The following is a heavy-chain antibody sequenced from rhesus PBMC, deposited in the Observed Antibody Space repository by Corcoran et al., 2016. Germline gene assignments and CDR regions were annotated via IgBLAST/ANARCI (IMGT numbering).Heavy chain of an antibody. J-gene: IGHJ4*01. V-gene: IGHV1-200*01. CDR2: INPSNGHT. D-gene: IGHD6-25*01. Sequence: QVQLVQSGAEVKKPGASVTLSCKASGYTFTRYRITWGRPDLGQGLEWRRWINPSNGHTGYAKKFQGRVTMPRDTSTSTAYMELSSLRSEDTAVYYCARGLGGGSSAYWGQGVLVTVSS. CDR3: ARGLGGGSSAY. CDR1: GYTFTRYR.